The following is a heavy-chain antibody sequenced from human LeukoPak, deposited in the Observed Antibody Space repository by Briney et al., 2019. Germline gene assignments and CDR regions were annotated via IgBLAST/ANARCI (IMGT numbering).Heavy chain of an antibody. J-gene: IGHJ5*02. V-gene: IGHV4-61*02. CDR3: ARTIILIPTAIDWFDP. D-gene: IGHD2-2*01. CDR2: IYTSGST. CDR1: GGSISSSSYY. Sequence: SETLSLTCTVSGGSISSSSYYWSWIRQPAGKGLEWIGRIYTSGSTNYNPSLKSRVTISVDTSKNQFSLKLTSVTAADTAVYYCARTIILIPTAIDWFDPWGQGTLVTVSS.